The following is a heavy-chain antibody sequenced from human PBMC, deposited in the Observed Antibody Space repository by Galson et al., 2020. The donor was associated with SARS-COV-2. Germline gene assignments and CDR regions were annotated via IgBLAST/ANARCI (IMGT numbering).Heavy chain of an antibody. CDR1: GGSISSGGYY. V-gene: IGHV4-31*03. D-gene: IGHD3-22*01. Sequence: ASETLSLTCTVSGGSISSGGYYWSWIRQHPGKGLEWIGYIYYSGSTYYNPSLKSRVTISVDTSKNQFSLKLSSVTAADTAVYYCAREYYDSSGYYRNPSNDAFDIWGQGTMVTVSS. CDR2: IYYSGST. J-gene: IGHJ3*02. CDR3: AREYYDSSGYYRNPSNDAFDI.